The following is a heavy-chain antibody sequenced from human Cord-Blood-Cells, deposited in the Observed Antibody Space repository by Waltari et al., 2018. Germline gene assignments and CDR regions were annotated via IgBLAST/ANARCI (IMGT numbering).Heavy chain of an antibody. J-gene: IGHJ4*02. Sequence: QLQLQESGPGLVKPSETLSLTCTVSGGSISSSSYYWGWIRQPPGKGPGWIGSIYYSGSTYYNPALKSRVTISVDTSKNQFSRKLSSVTAADTAVYYCARHGITDGRFDYWGQGTLVTVSS. CDR3: ARHGITDGRFDY. CDR2: IYYSGST. V-gene: IGHV4-39*07. CDR1: GGSISSSSYY. D-gene: IGHD1-20*01.